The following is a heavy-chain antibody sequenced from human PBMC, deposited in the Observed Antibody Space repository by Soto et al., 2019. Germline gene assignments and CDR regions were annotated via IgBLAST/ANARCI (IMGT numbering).Heavy chain of an antibody. Sequence: GGSLRLSCAASGFTFTNAWMTWVRQAPGKGLEWVSVISGSVGSTYYADSVKGRFTISRDNSRNTLYLQMNSLRVEDTAVYYCAKGFWAVAGTRYFDYWGQGTLVTVSS. CDR2: ISGSVGST. V-gene: IGHV3-23*01. CDR1: GFTFTNAW. D-gene: IGHD6-19*01. J-gene: IGHJ4*02. CDR3: AKGFWAVAGTRYFDY.